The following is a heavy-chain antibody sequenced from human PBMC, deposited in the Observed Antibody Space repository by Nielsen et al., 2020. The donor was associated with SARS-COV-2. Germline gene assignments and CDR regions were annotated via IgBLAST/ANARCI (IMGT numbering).Heavy chain of an antibody. V-gene: IGHV3-74*01. Sequence: SCAASGFTFSSYWMHWVRQAPGKGLVWVSRINSDGSSTSYADSVKGRFTISRDNAKNTLYLQMNSLRAEDTAVYYCARDPVAGPHTEYYFDYWGQGTLVTVSS. J-gene: IGHJ4*02. D-gene: IGHD6-19*01. CDR2: INSDGSST. CDR3: ARDPVAGPHTEYYFDY. CDR1: GFTFSSYW.